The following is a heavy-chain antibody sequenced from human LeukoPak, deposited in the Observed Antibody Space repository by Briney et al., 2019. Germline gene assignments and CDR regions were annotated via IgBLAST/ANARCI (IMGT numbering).Heavy chain of an antibody. CDR1: GYTFTSYA. V-gene: IGHV7-4-1*02. D-gene: IGHD6-19*01. CDR3: ARVVAVAGPEASFDY. J-gene: IGHJ4*02. CDR2: INTNTGNP. Sequence: GAAVKVSCKASGYTFTSYAMNWVRQAPGQGLEWMGWINTNTGNPTYAQGFTGRFVFSLDTSVSTAYLQISSLKAEDTAVYYCARVVAVAGPEASFDYWGQGTLVTVSS.